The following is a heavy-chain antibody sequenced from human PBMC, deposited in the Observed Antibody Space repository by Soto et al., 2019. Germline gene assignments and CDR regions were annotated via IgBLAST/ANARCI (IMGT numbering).Heavy chain of an antibody. V-gene: IGHV3-30-3*01. D-gene: IGHD2-15*01. CDR3: ARGVVVASTWFDP. CDR1: GFIFTSYA. CDR2: ISYDGSNK. J-gene: IGHJ5*02. Sequence: PGGSLRLSCAASGFIFTSYAMHWVRQAPGKGLEWVAVISYDGSNKYYADSVKGRFTISRDNSKNTLYLQMNSLRAEDTAVYYCARGVVVASTWFDPWGQGTLVTVSS.